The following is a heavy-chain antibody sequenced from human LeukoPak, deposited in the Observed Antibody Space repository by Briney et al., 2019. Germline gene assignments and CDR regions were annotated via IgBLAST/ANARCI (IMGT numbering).Heavy chain of an antibody. CDR1: GFTFSSHG. J-gene: IGHJ3*02. CDR3: VFEGRADAFDI. CDR2: ISYDGSNK. D-gene: IGHD3-10*01. V-gene: IGHV3-30*03. Sequence: PGGSLRLSCAASGFTFSSHGMHWVRQAPGKGLEWVAVISYDGSNKYYADSVKGRFTISRDNSKNTLYLQMNSLRAEDTAVYYCVFEGRADAFDIWGQGTMVTVSS.